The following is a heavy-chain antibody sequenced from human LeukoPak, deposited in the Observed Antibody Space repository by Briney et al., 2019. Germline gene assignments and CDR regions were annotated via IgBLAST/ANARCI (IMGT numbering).Heavy chain of an antibody. CDR1: GFTFSSYA. J-gene: IGHJ5*02. CDR2: ISGSGGST. D-gene: IGHD1-26*01. CDR3: AKAQYSGSHNWYDP. V-gene: IGHV3-23*01. Sequence: GGSLRLSCAASGFTFSSYAMSWVRQAPGKGLEWVSAISGSGGSTYYADSVKGRFTISRDNSKNTLYLQMNSLRAEDTAVYYCAKAQYSGSHNWYDPWGQGTLVTVSS.